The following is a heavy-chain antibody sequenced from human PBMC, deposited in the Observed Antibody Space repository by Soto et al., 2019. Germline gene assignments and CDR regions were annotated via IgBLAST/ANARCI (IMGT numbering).Heavy chain of an antibody. J-gene: IGHJ4*02. V-gene: IGHV3-74*01. Sequence: EVQLVDSGGGLVQPGGSLRLSCEASGFSFSTFWMHWVRQAPGKGLVWVSRINSDGSSTYYADSVKGRVTISRDNAKNTLYLQLNSLRPEDTAVYYCARDFEYWGQGTLVTVSS. CDR1: GFSFSTFW. CDR3: ARDFEY. CDR2: INSDGSST.